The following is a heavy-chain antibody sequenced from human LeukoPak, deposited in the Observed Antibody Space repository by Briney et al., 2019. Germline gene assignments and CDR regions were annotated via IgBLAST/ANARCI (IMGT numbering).Heavy chain of an antibody. CDR3: ARGPLGTYGDYGSDDAFDI. CDR2: IYHSGST. J-gene: IGHJ3*02. Sequence: SETLSLTCAVSGGSISSGGYSWSWIRQPPGKGLEWIGYIYHSGSTYYNPSLKSRVTISVDRSKNQFSLKLSSVTAADTAVYYCARGPLGTYGDYGSDDAFDIWGQGTMVTASS. CDR1: GGSISSGGYS. D-gene: IGHD4-17*01. V-gene: IGHV4-30-2*01.